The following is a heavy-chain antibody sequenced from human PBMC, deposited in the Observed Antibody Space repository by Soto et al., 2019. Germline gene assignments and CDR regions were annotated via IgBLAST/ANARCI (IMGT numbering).Heavy chain of an antibody. V-gene: IGHV1-69*05. J-gene: IGHJ4*02. D-gene: IGHD3-16*01. CDR3: ARDWFGVDY. CDR2: INPYNRTR. Sequence: SVKVSCKASGGTFSSSAFSWVRQAPGQGLEWMGGINPYNRTRNYAQKFQGRVTMTTDTSTSTAYMELRGLRSEDTAVYYCARDWFGVDYWGQGTLVTVSS. CDR1: GGTFSSSA.